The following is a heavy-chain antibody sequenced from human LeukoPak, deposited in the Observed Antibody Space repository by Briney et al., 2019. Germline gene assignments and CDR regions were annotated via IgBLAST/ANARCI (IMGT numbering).Heavy chain of an antibody. D-gene: IGHD3-22*01. V-gene: IGHV3-7*01. CDR3: GRDPYYDSLDY. CDR1: GFTFTSFW. Sequence: GGSLRLSCAASGFTFTSFWMSWVREAPGKGLEWVASIKDDGRETYYVDSVKGRFTISRDNVKNFLYLQMNSLRAEDTAVYYCGRDPYYDSLDYWGQGTLVTVSS. CDR2: IKDDGRET. J-gene: IGHJ4*02.